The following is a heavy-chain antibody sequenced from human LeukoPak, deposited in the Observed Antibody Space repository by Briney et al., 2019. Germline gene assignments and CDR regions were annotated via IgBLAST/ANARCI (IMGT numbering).Heavy chain of an antibody. CDR3: ARHLSGITGYTYGRGIDY. D-gene: IGHD5-18*01. J-gene: IGHJ4*02. V-gene: IGHV3-7*01. Sequence: GGPLRLSCAASGFTFSSYWMSWVRQAPGKGLEWVANIKKDGSEKYYVDSVKGRFTISRDNAKKSLHLQMNSLGAEDTAVYYCARHLSGITGYTYGRGIDYWGQGTLLTVSS. CDR2: IKKDGSEK. CDR1: GFTFSSYW.